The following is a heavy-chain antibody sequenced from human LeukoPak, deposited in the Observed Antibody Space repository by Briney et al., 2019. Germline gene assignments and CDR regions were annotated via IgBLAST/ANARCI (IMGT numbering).Heavy chain of an antibody. CDR1: GGTFSTNA. CDR2: LIPIFGTA. J-gene: IGHJ4*02. CDR3: ARGGGPYESTGFIAGPFDY. V-gene: IGHV1-69*05. Sequence: SVKVSCKASGGTFSTNAISWVRQAPGLGLEWMGGLIPIFGTAHYAQSLQGRVTITTDESTSTAYMVLSSLRSDDTAVYYCARGGGPYESTGFIAGPFDYWGQGTLVTVSS. D-gene: IGHD6-19*01.